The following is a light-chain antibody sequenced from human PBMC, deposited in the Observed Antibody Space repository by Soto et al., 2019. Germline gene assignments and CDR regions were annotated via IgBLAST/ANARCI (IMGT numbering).Light chain of an antibody. CDR3: HQYYNTPFT. Sequence: DIVMTQSPDSLAVSLGERATINCKSSQSVLYTSNNRNYLAWYQQKPGQPPKLLIYWASTRESGVPDRFSGSGSGTDFTLTISTLQAEDVAVYYCHQYYNTPFTFGPGTKVEIK. CDR1: QSVLYTSNNRNY. J-gene: IGKJ3*01. V-gene: IGKV4-1*01. CDR2: WAS.